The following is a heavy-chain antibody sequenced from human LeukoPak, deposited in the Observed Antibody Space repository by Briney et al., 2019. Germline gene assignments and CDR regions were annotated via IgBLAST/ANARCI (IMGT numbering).Heavy chain of an antibody. V-gene: IGHV4-34*01. CDR3: ARTYGGNSGRYFDL. Sequence: KSSETLSLTCAVYGGSFSGYYWSWIRQPPGKGLEWIGEINHSGSTNYNPSLKSRVTISVDTSKNQFSLKLSSVTAADTAVYYCARTYGGNSGRYFDLWGRGTLVTVSS. CDR1: GGSFSGYY. CDR2: INHSGST. J-gene: IGHJ2*01. D-gene: IGHD4-23*01.